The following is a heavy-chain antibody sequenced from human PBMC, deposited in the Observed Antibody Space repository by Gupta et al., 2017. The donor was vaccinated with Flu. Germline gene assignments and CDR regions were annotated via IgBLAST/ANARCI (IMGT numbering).Heavy chain of an antibody. CDR2: IYPDDSDT. D-gene: IGHD3-16*01. J-gene: IGHJ4*02. Sequence: DVQLVQSGAEVKKPGESLKISCKGSRYSFTNYWIAWVRQTPGKGLEWMGIIYPDDSDTTYSPSFQGRVTISADKSVNTAYLQWNSLKASDTAMYYCERHRITGGGKYFDYWGQGTLVTVSS. V-gene: IGHV5-51*01. CDR1: RYSFTNYW. CDR3: ERHRITGGGKYFDY.